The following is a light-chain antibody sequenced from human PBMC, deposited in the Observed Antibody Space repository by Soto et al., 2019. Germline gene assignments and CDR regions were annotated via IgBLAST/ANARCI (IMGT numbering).Light chain of an antibody. Sequence: QSVLTQPASVSGSPGQSITISCTGSSSDVGSYNLVSWYQQHPGKAPKLMIYEGNKRPSGVSNRFSGSKSGNTASLTISGLQAEDEADYYCCSYAGTYSYVFGTGTKVTVL. CDR3: CSYAGTYSYV. CDR1: SSDVGSYNL. J-gene: IGLJ1*01. CDR2: EGN. V-gene: IGLV2-23*01.